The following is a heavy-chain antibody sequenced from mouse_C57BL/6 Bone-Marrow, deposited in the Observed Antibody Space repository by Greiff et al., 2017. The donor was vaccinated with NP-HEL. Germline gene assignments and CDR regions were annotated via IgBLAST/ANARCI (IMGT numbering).Heavy chain of an antibody. CDR2: IYPGDGDT. V-gene: IGHV1-82*01. Sequence: QVQLQQSGPELVKPGASVKISCKASGYAFSSSWMNWVKQRPGKGLEWIGRIYPGDGDTNYNGKFKGKATLTADKSSSTAYMQLSSLTSEDSAVYFCARRENYDYDEVGYWGQGTTLTVSS. J-gene: IGHJ2*01. CDR1: GYAFSSSW. D-gene: IGHD2-4*01. CDR3: ARRENYDYDEVGY.